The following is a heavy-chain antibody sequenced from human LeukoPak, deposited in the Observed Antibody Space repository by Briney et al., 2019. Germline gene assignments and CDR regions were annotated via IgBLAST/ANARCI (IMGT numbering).Heavy chain of an antibody. CDR3: ARDLGGNYGSGRLNWFDP. CDR1: GGSISSYY. D-gene: IGHD3-10*01. Sequence: PSETLSLTXTVSGGSISSYYWSWIRQPAGKGMEWIGRIYTIGSTNYNPSLKSRVTMSVDTSKNQFSLKLSSVTAADTAVYYCARDLGGNYGSGRLNWFDPWGQGTLVTVSS. V-gene: IGHV4-4*07. J-gene: IGHJ5*02. CDR2: IYTIGST.